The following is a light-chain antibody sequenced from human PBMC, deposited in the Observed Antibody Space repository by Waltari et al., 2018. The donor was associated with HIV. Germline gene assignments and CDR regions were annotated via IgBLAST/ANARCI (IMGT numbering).Light chain of an antibody. CDR2: WAS. J-gene: IGKJ1*01. Sequence: DIVMIQSPDSLTVSLGERATINCKSSQSIVYSANNMNYLTWYQQKPGQPPKLLIYWASTRESRVPDRCSGSGSRTDFTLTIISLQAEDVAVYYCQQYYSTPWTFGQGTKVEIK. V-gene: IGKV4-1*01. CDR1: QSIVYSANNMNY. CDR3: QQYYSTPWT.